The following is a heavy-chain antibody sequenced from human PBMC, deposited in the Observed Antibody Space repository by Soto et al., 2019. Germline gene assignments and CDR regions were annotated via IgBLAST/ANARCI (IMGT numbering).Heavy chain of an antibody. Sequence: EVQLVESGAGLVQPGRSLRLSCAASGIIFVDYAMHWVRQAPGKGLEWVSSISWNSGRIGYANSVKGRFTISRDNAKSSLYLQMNSLRAEDTALYYCGKDLGSATVTAIVYWGQGILVTVSS. CDR2: ISWNSGRI. V-gene: IGHV3-9*01. J-gene: IGHJ4*02. CDR3: GKDLGSATVTAIVY. D-gene: IGHD2-21*02. CDR1: GIIFVDYA.